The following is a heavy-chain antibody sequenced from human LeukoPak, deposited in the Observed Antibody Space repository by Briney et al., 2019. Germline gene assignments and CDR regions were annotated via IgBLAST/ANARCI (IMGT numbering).Heavy chain of an antibody. V-gene: IGHV4-39*01. CDR3: ASQITIFGVVILDY. CDR1: GGSISSSSYY. J-gene: IGHJ4*02. D-gene: IGHD3-3*01. CDR2: IYYSGST. Sequence: SETLSLTRTVSGGSISSSSYYWGWIRQPPGKGLEWIGSIYYSGSTYYNPSLKSRVTISVDTSKNQFSLKLSSVTAADTAVYYCASQITIFGVVILDYWGQGTLVTVSS.